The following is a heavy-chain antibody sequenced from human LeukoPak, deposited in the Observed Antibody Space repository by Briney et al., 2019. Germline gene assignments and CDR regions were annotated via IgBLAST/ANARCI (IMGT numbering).Heavy chain of an antibody. CDR1: GGSISSSSYY. CDR3: ARVLPGLHSYYFDY. Sequence: SETLSLTCTVSGGSISSSSYYWGWRRQPPGKGLEWIGSIYYSGSTYYNPSLKSRVTISVDTSKNQFSLKLSSVTAADTAVDYCARVLPGLHSYYFDYWGQGTLVTVSS. V-gene: IGHV4-39*07. J-gene: IGHJ4*02. CDR2: IYYSGST. D-gene: IGHD3-16*01.